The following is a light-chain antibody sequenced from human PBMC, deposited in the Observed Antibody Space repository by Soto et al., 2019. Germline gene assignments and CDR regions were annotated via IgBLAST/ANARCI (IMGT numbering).Light chain of an antibody. CDR3: QQYSTYTPRT. CDR2: KAS. Sequence: DIQMTQPPSSLSASVGDRVTITFRASQSISIWLAWYQQKPGKAPKILIYKASSLESGVPSRFSGSGSGTEFTLTISSLQPDDFATYYCQQYSTYTPRTFGQGTKVDIK. J-gene: IGKJ1*01. CDR1: QSISIW. V-gene: IGKV1-5*03.